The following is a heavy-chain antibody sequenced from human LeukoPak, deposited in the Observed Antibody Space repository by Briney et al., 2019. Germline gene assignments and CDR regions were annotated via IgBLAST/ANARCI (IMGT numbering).Heavy chain of an antibody. J-gene: IGHJ4*02. D-gene: IGHD1-26*01. CDR3: ARDLSGAYYVFDY. Sequence: ASVKVSCKTSGYTFTAYHMHWVRQAPGQGLEWMGWINPHSGSTYYPQGFQDRVTMTRDTSISTGYLELSGVRSDDTAVYYCARDLSGAYYVFDYWGQGTLVTVSS. CDR2: INPHSGST. CDR1: GYTFTAYH. V-gene: IGHV1-2*02.